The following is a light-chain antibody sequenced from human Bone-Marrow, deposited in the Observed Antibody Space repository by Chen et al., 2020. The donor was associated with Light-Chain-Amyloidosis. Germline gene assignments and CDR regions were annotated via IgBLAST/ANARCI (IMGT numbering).Light chain of an antibody. V-gene: IGLV3-21*02. CDR3: QVWDRSSDRPV. Sequence: YVPIHLSSVSVAPGQTATIACGGNNIGSTIVHWYHQTPDQAPLLVVYDDIDRPSGIPDPLSGSNSGNTATLTISRVEAGDEADYYCQVWDRSSDRPVFGGGTKLTVL. CDR1: NIGSTI. CDR2: DDI. J-gene: IGLJ3*02.